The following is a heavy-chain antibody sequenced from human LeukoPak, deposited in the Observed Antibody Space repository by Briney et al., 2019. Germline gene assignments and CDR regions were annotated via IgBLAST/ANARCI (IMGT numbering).Heavy chain of an antibody. V-gene: IGHV3-30*18. CDR3: AKSAYYDFWSGYYGEY. D-gene: IGHD3-3*01. CDR1: GFTFCSYG. J-gene: IGHJ4*02. Sequence: GGSLRLSCAASGFTFCSYGMHWVRQAPGKGLEWVAVISYEGKNKYYADSVKGRFTISRDNSKNTLYLQMNTLRAEDTAVYYCAKSAYYDFWSGYYGEYWGQGTLVTVSS. CDR2: ISYEGKNK.